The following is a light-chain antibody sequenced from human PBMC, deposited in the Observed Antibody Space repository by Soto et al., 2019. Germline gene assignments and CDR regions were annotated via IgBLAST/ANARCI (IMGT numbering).Light chain of an antibody. V-gene: IGKV3-15*01. CDR2: GAS. CDR1: QSVSIN. Sequence: EIVATQFHGTQPLPPGERASPSCRASQSVSINLAWYQQKPGQAPRPLIYGASTRATGIPARFSGSGSGTEFTLTISSLQSEDFAVYYCQQCNSWPPTSGLGTRWIS. CDR3: QQCNSWPPT. J-gene: IGKJ1*01.